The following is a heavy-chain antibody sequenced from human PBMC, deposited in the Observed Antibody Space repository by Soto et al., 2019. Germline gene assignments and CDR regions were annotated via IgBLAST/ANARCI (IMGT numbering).Heavy chain of an antibody. J-gene: IGHJ6*02. CDR1: GFTFDDFA. D-gene: IGHD6-25*01. CDR3: VKGRGSYEVKFGIDV. CDR2: VDWNSGST. Sequence: EVQLVESGGGLVQPGRSLRLSCAASGFTFDDFAMHWVRQAPGKGLEWVSGVDWNSGSTAYADSVKGRFTISRDNARNSLYLQMNSLRAEDTALYYCVKGRGSYEVKFGIDVWGQGTTVTVSS. V-gene: IGHV3-9*01.